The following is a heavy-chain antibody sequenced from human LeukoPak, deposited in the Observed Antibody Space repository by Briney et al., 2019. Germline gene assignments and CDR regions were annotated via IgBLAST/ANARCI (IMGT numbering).Heavy chain of an antibody. CDR2: INSDGSST. D-gene: IGHD5-24*01. J-gene: IGHJ4*02. CDR3: ARERAPQSAFDY. CDR1: GFTFSSYW. V-gene: IGHV3-74*01. Sequence: GGTLRLSCAASGFTFSSYWMHWVRQAPGKGLVWVSRINSDGSSTTYADSVKGRFTISRDNAKNTVYLQMNSLRAEDTAVYYCARERAPQSAFDYWGQGTLVTVSS.